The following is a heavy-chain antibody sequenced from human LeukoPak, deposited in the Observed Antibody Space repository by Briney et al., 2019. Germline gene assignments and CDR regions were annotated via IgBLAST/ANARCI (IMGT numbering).Heavy chain of an antibody. Sequence: SETLSLTCTVSGGSISSYYWSWIRQPPGKGLEWIGYIYYSGSTNYNPSLKSRVTIPVDTSKSQFSLKLSSVTAADTAVYYCARGLMMAVAGRGEFHYWGQGTLVTVSS. CDR3: ARGLMMAVAGRGEFHY. CDR1: GGSISSYY. CDR2: IYYSGST. V-gene: IGHV4-59*01. J-gene: IGHJ4*02. D-gene: IGHD6-13*01.